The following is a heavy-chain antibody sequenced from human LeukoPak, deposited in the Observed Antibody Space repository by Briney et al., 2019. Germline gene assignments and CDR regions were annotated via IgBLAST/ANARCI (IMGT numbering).Heavy chain of an antibody. CDR1: GGSFSGYY. J-gene: IGHJ4*02. V-gene: IGHV4-34*01. CDR2: INHSGST. Sequence: PSETLCLTRAVYGGSFSGYYWSWIRQPPGKGLEWIGEINHSGSTNYNPSLKSRVTISVDTSKNQFSLKLSSVTAADTAVYYCARGTMTTVTYYFDYWGQAAMASVSS. D-gene: IGHD4-17*01. CDR3: ARGTMTTVTYYFDY.